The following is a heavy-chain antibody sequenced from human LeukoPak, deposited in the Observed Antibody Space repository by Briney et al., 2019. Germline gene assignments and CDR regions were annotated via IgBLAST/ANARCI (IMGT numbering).Heavy chain of an antibody. J-gene: IGHJ4*02. Sequence: GGSLRLSCAASGFTFSSYSMNWVRQAPGKGLEWVSSISSSSSYMYYADSVKGRFTISRGNAKNSLYLQMNSLRAEDTAVYYCARDRVSGTTAFYFDYWGQGTLVTVSS. D-gene: IGHD1-1*01. CDR1: GFTFSSYS. CDR2: ISSSSSYM. V-gene: IGHV3-21*01. CDR3: ARDRVSGTTAFYFDY.